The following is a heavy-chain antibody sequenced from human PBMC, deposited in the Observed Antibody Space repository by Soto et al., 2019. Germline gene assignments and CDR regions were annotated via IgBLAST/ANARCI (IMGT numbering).Heavy chain of an antibody. CDR3: ARGVFKTNQTEDI. V-gene: IGHV3-23*01. D-gene: IGHD2-8*01. CDR2: ISGSGDTT. CDR1: GFTFSIYA. J-gene: IGHJ4*02. Sequence: GGSLRLSCVASGFTFSIYAMSWVRQAPGKGLEWVSSISGSGDTTNYADSVKGRFTISRDNSKNTLYLQMNSLRAEDTAVYSFARGVFKTNQTEDIWGPGTLVTIAS.